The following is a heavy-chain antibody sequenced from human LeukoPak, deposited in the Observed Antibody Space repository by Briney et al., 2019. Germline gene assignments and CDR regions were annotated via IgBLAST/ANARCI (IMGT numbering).Heavy chain of an antibody. CDR2: ISGRGGST. CDR1: GFTFSSYA. J-gene: IGHJ4*02. V-gene: IGHV3-23*01. CDR3: AKDRYNTAVVSFDY. D-gene: IGHD5-18*01. Sequence: GGSLRLPCAASGFTFSSYAMSWVRQAPGKGLEWVSGISGRGGSTYYADSVKGRLTISRDNSRNTLYLQMNSLRAEDTALYYCAKDRYNTAVVSFDYWGQGTLVTVSS.